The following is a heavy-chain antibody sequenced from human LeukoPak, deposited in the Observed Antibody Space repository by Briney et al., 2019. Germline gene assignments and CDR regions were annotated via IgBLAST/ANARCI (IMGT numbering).Heavy chain of an antibody. D-gene: IGHD3-22*01. CDR2: INPSGGST. CDR3: ARDNGDYYDSSGYYYPFDY. CDR1: GYTFTSYY. J-gene: IGHJ4*02. V-gene: IGHV1-46*01. Sequence: ASVKVSCKASGYTFTSYYMHWVRQAPGQGLEWMGIINPSGGSTSCAQKFQGRVTMTRDTSKSTVYMELSSLRSEDTAVYYCARDNGDYYDSSGYYYPFDYWGQGTLVTVSS.